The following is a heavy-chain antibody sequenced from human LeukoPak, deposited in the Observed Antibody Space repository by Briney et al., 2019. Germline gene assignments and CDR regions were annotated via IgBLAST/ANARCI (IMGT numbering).Heavy chain of an antibody. CDR1: GGSISSSSYY. D-gene: IGHD3/OR15-3a*01. CDR3: ARQGLREFDY. V-gene: IGHV4-39*01. Sequence: SETLSLTCTVSGGSISSSSYYWGWIRQPPGKGLEWIGSIYYSGSTYYNPSLKSRVTISVDTSKDQFSLKLSSVTAADTAVYYCARQGLREFDYWGQGTLVTVSS. J-gene: IGHJ4*02. CDR2: IYYSGST.